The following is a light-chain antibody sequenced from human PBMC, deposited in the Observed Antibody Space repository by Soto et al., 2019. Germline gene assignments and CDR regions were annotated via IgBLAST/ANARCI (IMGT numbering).Light chain of an antibody. V-gene: IGKV3-15*01. CDR3: QQYNNWPPWT. CDR2: GAS. CDR1: QSVSSK. Sequence: EIVMTQPRATLTVSRGERATLSCRASQSVSSKLAWYQQKPGQAPRLXXYGASTRATGIPARFSGSGSGTEFTLTIRRLQSEDFAVYYCQQYNNWPPWTFGQGTKVDIK. J-gene: IGKJ1*01.